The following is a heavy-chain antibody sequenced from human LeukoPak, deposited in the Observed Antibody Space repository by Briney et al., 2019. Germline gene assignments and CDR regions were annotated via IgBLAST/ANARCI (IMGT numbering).Heavy chain of an antibody. Sequence: ASVKVSCKASGYTFTSYGISWVRQAPGQGLEWMGWISAYNGNTNYAQKLQGRVTMTTDTSTSTAYMELRSLRSDDTAVYYCASAGDSYYYYYMDVWGKGTTVTASS. J-gene: IGHJ6*03. CDR1: GYTFTSYG. CDR3: ASAGDSYYYYYMDV. V-gene: IGHV1-18*01. D-gene: IGHD7-27*01. CDR2: ISAYNGNT.